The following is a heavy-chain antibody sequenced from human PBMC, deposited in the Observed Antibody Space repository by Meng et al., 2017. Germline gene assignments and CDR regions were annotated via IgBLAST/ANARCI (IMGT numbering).Heavy chain of an antibody. V-gene: IGHV1-69*09. CDR1: GGTFSSYT. J-gene: IGHJ4*02. D-gene: IGHD4-23*01. CDR3: ASYGGKGYFDY. CDR2: IIPILGIA. Sequence: QVQLVQSGAEWKKPGSSVKVSCKASGGTFSSYTISWVRQAPGQGLEWMGRIIPILGIANYAQKFQGRVTITADKSTSTAYMELSSLRSEDTAVYYCASYGGKGYFDYWGQGTLVTVSS.